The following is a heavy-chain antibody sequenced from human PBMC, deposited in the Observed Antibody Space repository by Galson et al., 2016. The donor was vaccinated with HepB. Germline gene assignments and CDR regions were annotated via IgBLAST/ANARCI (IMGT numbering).Heavy chain of an antibody. V-gene: IGHV3-23*01. D-gene: IGHD3-3*01. CDR3: ARARGFYDAFNV. CDR2: ISGSGANT. CDR1: GFTFSDYA. Sequence: SLRLSCAASGFTFSDYAMTWVRQAPGKGLEWLATISGSGANTWLSDSVEGRLTVSRGNSGNTLYLEINRLRAEDTALYYCARARGFYDAFNVWGQGAMVTVSS. J-gene: IGHJ3*01.